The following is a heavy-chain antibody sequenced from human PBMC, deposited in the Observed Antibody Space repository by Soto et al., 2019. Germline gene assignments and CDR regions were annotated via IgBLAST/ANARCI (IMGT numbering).Heavy chain of an antibody. CDR1: GFTFSSYG. Sequence: QVQLVESGGGVVQPGRSLRLSCAASGFTFSSYGMHWVRQAPGKGLEWVAVIWYDGSNKYYADSVKGRFTISRDNSNNTLYRQMNSLKAEDTAVYYCARDVAADHYYYGMDGWGQGTAVTLSS. V-gene: IGHV3-33*01. CDR3: ARDVAADHYYYGMDG. CDR2: IWYDGSNK. J-gene: IGHJ6*02. D-gene: IGHD6-19*01.